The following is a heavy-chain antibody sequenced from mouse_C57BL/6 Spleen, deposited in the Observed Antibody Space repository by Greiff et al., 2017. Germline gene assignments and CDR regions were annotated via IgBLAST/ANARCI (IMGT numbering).Heavy chain of an antibody. CDR1: GYTFTDYN. D-gene: IGHD1-1*01. Sequence: EVQLQESGPELVKPGASVKMSCKASGYTFTDYNMHWVKQSHGKSLEWIGYINPNNGGTSYNQKFKGKATLTVNKSSSTAYMALRILTSEDSAVYYCARVGSDWYFDVWGTGTTVTVSS. V-gene: IGHV1-22*01. CDR3: ARVGSDWYFDV. J-gene: IGHJ1*03. CDR2: INPNNGGT.